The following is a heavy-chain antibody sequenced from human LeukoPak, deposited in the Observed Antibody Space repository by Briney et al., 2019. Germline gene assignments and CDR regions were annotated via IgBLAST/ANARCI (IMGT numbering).Heavy chain of an antibody. CDR3: GRFLYDSSGYYWTY. J-gene: IGHJ4*02. D-gene: IGHD3-22*01. V-gene: IGHV4-34*01. CDR2: INHSGST. Sequence: SETLSLTCAVYGGSFSGYYWSWIRQPPGKGLEWIGGINHSGSTNYNPSLKSRVTTSVDTSKNQFSLKLSSVTAADTAVYYCGRFLYDSSGYYWTYWGQGTLVTVSS. CDR1: GGSFSGYY.